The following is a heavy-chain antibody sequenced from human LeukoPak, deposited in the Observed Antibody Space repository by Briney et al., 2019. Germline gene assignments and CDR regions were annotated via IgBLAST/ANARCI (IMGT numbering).Heavy chain of an antibody. D-gene: IGHD6-13*01. J-gene: IGHJ4*02. CDR2: ISYDGSNK. CDR3: ARVLYSSSWYCDY. CDR1: GFTFSSYG. V-gene: IGHV3-30*03. Sequence: PGGSLRLSCAASGFTFSSYGMHWVRQAPGKGLEWVAVISYDGSNKYYADSVKGRFTISRDNSKNTLYLQMNSLRAEDTAVYYCARVLYSSSWYCDYWGQGTLVTVSS.